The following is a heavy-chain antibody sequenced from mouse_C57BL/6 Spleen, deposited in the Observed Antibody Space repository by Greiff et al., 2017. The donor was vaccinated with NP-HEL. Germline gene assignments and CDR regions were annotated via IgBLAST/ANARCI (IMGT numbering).Heavy chain of an antibody. CDR1: GYTFTDYN. J-gene: IGHJ1*03. D-gene: IGHD1-1*01. V-gene: IGHV1-18*01. CDR2: INPNNGGT. CDR3: ARRRGGSSSSRYWYFDV. Sequence: VQLQQSGPELVKPGASVKIPCKASGYTFTDYNMDWVKQSHGKSLEWIGDINPNNGGTIYNQKFKGKATLTVDKSSSTAYMELRSLTSEDTAIYYCARRRGGSSSSRYWYFDVWGTGTTVTVSS.